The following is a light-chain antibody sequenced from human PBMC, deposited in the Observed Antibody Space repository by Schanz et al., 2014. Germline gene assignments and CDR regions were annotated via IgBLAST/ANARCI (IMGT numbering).Light chain of an antibody. Sequence: QSALTQPASVSGSPGQSITISCTGTSSDVGSYNLVSWYQQHPDKAPKLIIYEGTKRPSGVSNRFSGSESGNTASLTISGLQAEDEADYYCSSYTNTNSLVFGTGTKLTVL. J-gene: IGLJ1*01. CDR3: SSYTNTNSLV. V-gene: IGLV2-14*02. CDR2: EGT. CDR1: SSDVGSYNL.